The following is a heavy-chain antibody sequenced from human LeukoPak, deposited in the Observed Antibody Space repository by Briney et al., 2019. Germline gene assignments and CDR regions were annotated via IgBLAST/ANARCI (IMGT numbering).Heavy chain of an antibody. CDR3: ARSGSSGTFDY. CDR1: GFTFSSYS. Sequence: GGPLRLSCAASGFTFSSYSMNWVRQAPGKGLEWVSSISSSSSYIYYADSVKGRFTISRDNAKNSLYLQMTSLRAEDTAVYYCARSGSSGTFDYWGQGTLVTVSS. V-gene: IGHV3-21*01. J-gene: IGHJ4*02. CDR2: ISSSSSYI. D-gene: IGHD6-19*01.